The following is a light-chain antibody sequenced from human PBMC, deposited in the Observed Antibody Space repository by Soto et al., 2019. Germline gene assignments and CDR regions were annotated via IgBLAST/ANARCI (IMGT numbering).Light chain of an antibody. CDR3: MSFVESTSPHWV. J-gene: IGLJ3*02. Sequence: QSVLTQPASVSGSPGQSTTISCTGTSSDVGHPYNYVSWYQQYPGKAPKLLIFKVNNRPSGISGRFSGSKSGNTASLTISGLQAEDAGDYYCMSFVESTSPHWVLGGGTKLTVL. CDR2: KVN. V-gene: IGLV2-14*01. CDR1: SSDVGHPYNY.